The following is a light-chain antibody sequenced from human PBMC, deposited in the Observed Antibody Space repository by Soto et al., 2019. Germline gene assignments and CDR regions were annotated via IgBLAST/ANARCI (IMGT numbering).Light chain of an antibody. V-gene: IGLV1-40*01. CDR3: SSFTSSITYV. Sequence: QSALTQPPSVSGAPGQRVTISCTGSSSNIGTGYDVHWYQQLPGTAPKLLIYANTNRPSGVPGRFSGSKSGTSASLAITGLQAEDEADYYCSSFTSSITYVFGTGTKVTVL. CDR2: ANT. CDR1: SSNIGTGYD. J-gene: IGLJ1*01.